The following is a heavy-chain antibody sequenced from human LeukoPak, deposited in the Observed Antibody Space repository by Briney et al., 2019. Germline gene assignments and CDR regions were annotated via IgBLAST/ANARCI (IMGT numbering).Heavy chain of an antibody. V-gene: IGHV1-69*13. D-gene: IGHD3-10*01. J-gene: IGHJ4*02. CDR3: ARGAITMVRGVIIAPEYPDY. Sequence: ASVKVSCKASGGTFSSYAISWVRQAPGQGLEWMGGIIPIFGTANYAQKFQGRVTITADESTSTAHMELSSLRSEDTAVYYCARGAITMVRGVIIAPEYPDYWGQGTLVTVSS. CDR2: IIPIFGTA. CDR1: GGTFSSYA.